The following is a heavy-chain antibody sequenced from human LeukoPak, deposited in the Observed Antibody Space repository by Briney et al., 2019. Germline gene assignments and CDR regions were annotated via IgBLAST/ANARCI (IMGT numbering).Heavy chain of an antibody. Sequence: GGSLRLSCAASGFTFSSCSMNWVRQAPGKGLEWVSSISSSSSYIYYADSVKGRFTISRDNAKNSLYLQMNSLRAEDTAVYYCARDLVVATIGDYWGQGTLVTVSS. CDR3: ARDLVVATIGDY. D-gene: IGHD5-12*01. CDR2: ISSSSSYI. V-gene: IGHV3-21*01. J-gene: IGHJ4*02. CDR1: GFTFSSCS.